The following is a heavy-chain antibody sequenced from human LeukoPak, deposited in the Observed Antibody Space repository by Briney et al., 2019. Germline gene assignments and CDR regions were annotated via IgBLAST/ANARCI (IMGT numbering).Heavy chain of an antibody. CDR2: IYHSGST. Sequence: SETLSLTCTVSGYSISSGYYWGWIRQPPGKGLEWIGSIYHSGSTYYNPSLKSRVTISVDTSKNQFSLKLSSVTAADTAVYHCARDLIAAAGRKYRGQGTLVTVSS. D-gene: IGHD6-13*01. V-gene: IGHV4-38-2*02. J-gene: IGHJ4*02. CDR1: GYSISSGYY. CDR3: ARDLIAAAGRKY.